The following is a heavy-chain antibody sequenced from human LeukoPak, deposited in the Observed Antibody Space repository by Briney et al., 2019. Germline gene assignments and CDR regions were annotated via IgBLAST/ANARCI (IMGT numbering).Heavy chain of an antibody. D-gene: IGHD1-14*01. CDR2: IKSKTNGGQM. V-gene: IGHV3-15*01. CDR3: TTDSPPLVSPPLRATEPHYYYGMDV. CDR1: GFTFSNAW. Sequence: PGGSLRLSCAASGFTFSNAWMNWVRQAPGKGLEWVGRIKSKTNGGQMDYAAPVKGRFTISRDDSENMFYLQMNSLKTEDTAVYYCTTDSPPLVSPPLRATEPHYYYGMDVWGQGTTVTVSS. J-gene: IGHJ6*02.